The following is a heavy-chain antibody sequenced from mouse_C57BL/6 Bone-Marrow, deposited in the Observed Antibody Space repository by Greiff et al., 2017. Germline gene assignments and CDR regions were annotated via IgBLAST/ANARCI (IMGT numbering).Heavy chain of an antibody. Sequence: QRVESGPGLVKPSQSLSLTCSVTGYSITSGYYWNWIRQFPGNKLEWMGYISSDGSNNYNPSLKNRISITRDTSKNQFFLKLNSVTTEDTATYYCASEVGYGYDGNFDYWGQGTTLTVSS. V-gene: IGHV3-6*01. J-gene: IGHJ2*01. CDR3: ASEVGYGYDGNFDY. CDR2: ISSDGSN. CDR1: GYSITSGYY. D-gene: IGHD2-2*01.